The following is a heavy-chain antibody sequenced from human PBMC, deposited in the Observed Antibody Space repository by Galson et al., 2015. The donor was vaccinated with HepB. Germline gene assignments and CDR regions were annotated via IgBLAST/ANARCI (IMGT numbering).Heavy chain of an antibody. CDR2: IDWDDDK. CDR3: ARAFYGTYYFDY. V-gene: IGHV2-70*11. J-gene: IGHJ4*02. D-gene: IGHD1-1*01. Sequence: PALVKPTQTLTLTCTFSGFSLSTSGMCVSWIRQPPGKALEWLARIDWDDDKYYSTSLKTRLTISKDTSKNQVVLTMTNMDPVDTATYYCARAFYGTYYFDYWGQGTLVTVSS. CDR1: GFSLSTSGMC.